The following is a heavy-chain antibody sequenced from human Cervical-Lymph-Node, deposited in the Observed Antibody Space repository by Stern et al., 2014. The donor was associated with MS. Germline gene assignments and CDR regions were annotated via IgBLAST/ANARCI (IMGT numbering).Heavy chain of an antibody. CDR2: IYPGGSN. D-gene: IGHD3-9*01. V-gene: IGHV4-61*02. J-gene: IGHJ6*02. CDR3: ARDCRLRYFDNYGMDV. Sequence: QVQLQESGPGLVKPSQTLSLTCTVSGGSISSGSYYWSWIRQPAGKGLAGIGRIYPGGSNNYNPSLRRRVTISVDTAKTQFTRKLSSVTAADTAVYYCARDCRLRYFDNYGMDVWGQGTTVTVSS. CDR1: GGSISSGSYY.